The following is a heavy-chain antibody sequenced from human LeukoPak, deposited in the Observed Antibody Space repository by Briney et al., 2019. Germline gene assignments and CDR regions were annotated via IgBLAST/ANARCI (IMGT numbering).Heavy chain of an antibody. Sequence: PWETLSLTCTVSGASISNYHWSWIRQPPGKGLEWIGYIYYSGSPNYNPSLKSRVTMSVDMSKNQFSPKLTSVTAADTAVYYCARHDYGRNSPRAYFDHWGQGTLVTVSS. CDR3: ARHDYGRNSPRAYFDH. V-gene: IGHV4-59*01. CDR1: GASISNYH. J-gene: IGHJ4*02. CDR2: IYYSGSP. D-gene: IGHD4-23*01.